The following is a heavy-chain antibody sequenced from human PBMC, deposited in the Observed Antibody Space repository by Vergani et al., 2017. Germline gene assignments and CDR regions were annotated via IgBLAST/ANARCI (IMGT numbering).Heavy chain of an antibody. D-gene: IGHD3-22*01. CDR2: IYYSRST. V-gene: IGHV4-59*01. Sequence: QVQLQESGPGLVKPSETLSLTCTVSGGSISSYYWSWIRQPPGKGLEWVGYIYYSRSTNYNPPLKGRVTISVDTSKNQFSLKLSSVTAADTAVYYCARGEYDSSGYLPFDIWGQGTMVTVSS. CDR1: GGSISSYY. J-gene: IGHJ3*02. CDR3: ARGEYDSSGYLPFDI.